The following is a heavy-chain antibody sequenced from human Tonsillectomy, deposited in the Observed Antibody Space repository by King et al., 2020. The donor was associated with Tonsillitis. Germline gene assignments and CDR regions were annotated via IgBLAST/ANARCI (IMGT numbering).Heavy chain of an antibody. CDR1: GFTFSDSY. J-gene: IGHJ3*02. CDR3: ARGHRELGGAFDI. V-gene: IGHV3-11*01. D-gene: IGHD1-7*01. CDR2: ISSSGNSI. Sequence: VQLVESGGGLVKPGGSLRLSCAASGFTFSDSYMSWIRQAPGKGLECVSYISSSGNSIYYADSVKGSFTISRDNAKNSLYLQMNSLRAEDTAIYYCARGHRELGGAFDIWGQGTVVTVSS.